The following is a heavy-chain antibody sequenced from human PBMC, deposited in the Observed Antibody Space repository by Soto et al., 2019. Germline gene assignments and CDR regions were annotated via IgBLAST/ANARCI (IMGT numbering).Heavy chain of an antibody. J-gene: IGHJ5*02. Sequence: SGGSLRLSCAASGFTFSSHSMNWVRQAPEKELEWVSSISSSSSYIYYADSVKGRFTISRDNAKNSLYLQMNSLRAEDTAVYYCARDPIDPWGQGTLVTVSS. V-gene: IGHV3-21*01. CDR1: GFTFSSHS. CDR2: ISSSSSYI. CDR3: ARDPIDP.